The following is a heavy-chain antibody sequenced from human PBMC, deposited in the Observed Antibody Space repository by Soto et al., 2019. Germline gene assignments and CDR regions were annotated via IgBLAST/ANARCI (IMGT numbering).Heavy chain of an antibody. V-gene: IGHV1-18*01. CDR2: ISAYNGNT. CDR1: YG. D-gene: IGHD2-2*01. Sequence: YGIGGVLQTQKQGLERMGWISAYNGNTNYAQKFQGRVTITTDTSTRTAYMELSSLRSEDTAVYYCARVKDIVVVPAAREGYYFGYWGQGTLVTVSS. CDR3: ARVKDIVVVPAAREGYYFGY. J-gene: IGHJ4*02.